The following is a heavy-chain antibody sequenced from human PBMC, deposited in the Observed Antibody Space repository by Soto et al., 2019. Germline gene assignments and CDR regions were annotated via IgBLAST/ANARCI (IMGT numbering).Heavy chain of an antibody. CDR2: IYYSGST. D-gene: IGHD5-18*01. Sequence: QVQLQESGPGLVKPSQTLSLTCTVSGGSISSGGSYWSWIRQHPGTGLEWIGHIYYSGSTYYNQATDSVVTITVDTSKIQFSLKLSSVTAADAAVYYCARSLYSYGRTEFYYGGQGTLDIVSS. J-gene: IGHJ4*02. CDR3: ARSLYSYGRTEFYY. V-gene: IGHV4-31*01. CDR1: GGSISSGGSY.